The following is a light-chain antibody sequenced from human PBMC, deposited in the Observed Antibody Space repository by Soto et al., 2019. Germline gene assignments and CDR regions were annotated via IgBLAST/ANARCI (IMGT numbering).Light chain of an antibody. Sequence: IVLTQSPATLSLSPGERATRSCRASQSVSSYLAWYQQKPGQAPRLLIYDASNRATGIPARFSGSGSGTDFTLTISSLEPEDFAVYYCQQRSNWPPITFGQGTRLEI. CDR2: DAS. V-gene: IGKV3-11*01. CDR1: QSVSSY. CDR3: QQRSNWPPIT. J-gene: IGKJ5*01.